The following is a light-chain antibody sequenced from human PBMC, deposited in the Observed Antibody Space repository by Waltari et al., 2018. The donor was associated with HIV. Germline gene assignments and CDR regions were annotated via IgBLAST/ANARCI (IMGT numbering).Light chain of an antibody. CDR1: QSVSSS. CDR2: DAS. V-gene: IGKV3-11*01. CDR3: QQRRNWPPRGGFT. J-gene: IGKJ3*01. Sequence: EIVLTQSPATLSLSPGDRATLPCRASQSVSSSLAWYQQKPGQAPRPLIYDASNRATGIPARFSGSGSGTDFTLTISSLEPEDFAVYYCQQRRNWPPRGGFTFGPGTKVDI.